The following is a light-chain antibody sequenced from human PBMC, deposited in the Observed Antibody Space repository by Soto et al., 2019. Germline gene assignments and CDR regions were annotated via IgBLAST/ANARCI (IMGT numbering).Light chain of an antibody. CDR3: CSYAGQRVV. CDR1: SL. V-gene: IGLV2-23*01. Sequence: QSALTQPASVSGSPGQSITISCTGTSLVSWYQQHPGKAPKLMIYEGSKRPSGVSNRFSGSKSGNTASLTISGLQAVDEADYYCCSYAGQRVVFGGGTKVTFL. J-gene: IGLJ2*01. CDR2: EGS.